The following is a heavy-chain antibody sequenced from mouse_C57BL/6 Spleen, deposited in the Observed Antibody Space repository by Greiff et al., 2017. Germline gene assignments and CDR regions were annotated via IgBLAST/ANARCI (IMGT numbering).Heavy chain of an antibody. CDR2: IDPSDSET. J-gene: IGHJ4*01. CDR3: AREGMITTDYYAMDY. V-gene: IGHV1-52*01. Sequence: QVQLQQPGAELVRPGSSVKLSCKASGYTFTSYWMHWVKQRPIQGLEWIGNIDPSDSETHYNQKFKDKATLTVDKSSSTAYMQLSSLTSKDSAVYYCAREGMITTDYYAMDYWGQGTSVTVSS. D-gene: IGHD2-4*01. CDR1: GYTFTSYW.